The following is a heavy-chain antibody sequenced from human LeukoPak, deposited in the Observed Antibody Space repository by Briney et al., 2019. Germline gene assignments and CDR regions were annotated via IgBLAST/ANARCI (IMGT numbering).Heavy chain of an antibody. CDR1: GGSFSGYY. V-gene: IGHV4-34*01. CDR2: INHSGST. J-gene: IGHJ5*02. D-gene: IGHD5-12*01. Sequence: SETLSLTCAVYGGSFSGYYWSWIRQPPWKGLEWIGEINHSGSTNYNPSLKSRVTISVDTSKNQFSLKLSSVTAADTAVYYCARGLGRWLQLLGNWFDPWGQGTLVTVSS. CDR3: ARGLGRWLQLLGNWFDP.